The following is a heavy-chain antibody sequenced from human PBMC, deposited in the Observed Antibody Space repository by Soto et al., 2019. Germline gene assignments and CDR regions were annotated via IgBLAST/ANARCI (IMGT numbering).Heavy chain of an antibody. D-gene: IGHD2-2*01. CDR3: GRGYCTSTTCEDYYVMDV. CDR1: GGTFREYA. CDR2: IIPIFATI. Sequence: QLPLVQSGAEVKKPGSAVKVSCKASGGTFREYAISWVRQAPGQGLEWLGGIIPIFATINYAQNFQGRVTITADKSTSTAYMEVSSLRAGDTAVYYCGRGYCTSTTCEDYYVMDVWGQGTTVTVTS. J-gene: IGHJ6*02. V-gene: IGHV1-69*06.